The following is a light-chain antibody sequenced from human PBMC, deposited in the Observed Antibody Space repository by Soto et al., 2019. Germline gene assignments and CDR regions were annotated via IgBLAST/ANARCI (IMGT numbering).Light chain of an antibody. CDR3: QQYGSSPYA. CDR1: QSVSSSY. V-gene: IGKV3-20*01. J-gene: IGKJ1*01. CDR2: GAS. Sequence: EIVLTQSPGTLSLSPGEGATLSCRSSQSVSSSYLAWYQQKPGQAPRLLIYGASSRATGIPDRFSGSGSGTDFTLTISRLEPEDFAVYYCQQYGSSPYAFGQGTKGDIK.